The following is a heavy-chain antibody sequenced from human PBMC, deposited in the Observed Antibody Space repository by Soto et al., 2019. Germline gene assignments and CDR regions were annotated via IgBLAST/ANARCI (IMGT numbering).Heavy chain of an antibody. CDR1: GFTFSSYA. V-gene: IGHV3-23*01. Sequence: GGSLILSCAASGFTFSSYAMSWVRQAPGKGLEWVSAISGSGGSTYYADSVKGLFTISRDNSKNTLYLQMNSLRAEDTATYYCARDNTDTEAGAGTGLDYWGQGTLVTVSS. D-gene: IGHD6-19*01. CDR2: ISGSGGST. J-gene: IGHJ4*02. CDR3: ARDNTDTEAGAGTGLDY.